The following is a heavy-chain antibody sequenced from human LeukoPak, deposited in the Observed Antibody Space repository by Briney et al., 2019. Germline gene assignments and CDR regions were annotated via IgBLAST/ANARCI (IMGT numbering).Heavy chain of an antibody. CDR3: ARDLGRVSGWPFDP. V-gene: IGHV1-69*10. Sequence: SVKVSCKASGYTFTSYGISWVRQAPGQGLEWMGWIIPILGIANYAQKFQGRVTITADKSTSTAYMELSSLRSEDTAVYYCARDLGRVSGWPFDPWGQGTLVTVSS. J-gene: IGHJ5*02. CDR1: GYTFTSYG. D-gene: IGHD6-19*01. CDR2: IIPILGIA.